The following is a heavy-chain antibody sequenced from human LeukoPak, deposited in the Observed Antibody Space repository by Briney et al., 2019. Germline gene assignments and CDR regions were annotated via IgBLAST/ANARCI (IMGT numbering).Heavy chain of an antibody. V-gene: IGHV3-15*01. CDR2: FKIKADGGTT. J-gene: IGHJ4*02. CDR3: TADTALRGGGEFDY. Sequence: GGSLRLSCAASGFSFTSYAMHWVRQAPGKGLEWVGHFKIKADGGTTDYAAPVKDRFTISRDDSQNTLYLQMNSLKTEDTAVYFCTADTALRGGGEFDYWGQGTLVTVSS. CDR1: GFSFTSYA. D-gene: IGHD3-10*01.